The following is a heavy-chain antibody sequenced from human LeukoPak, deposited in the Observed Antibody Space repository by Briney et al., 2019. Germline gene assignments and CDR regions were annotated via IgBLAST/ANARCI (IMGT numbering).Heavy chain of an antibody. D-gene: IGHD2-2*01. Sequence: SETLSLTCTVSGGSISSYYWSWIRQPAGKGLEWIGRIYSSGSTNYNPSLKSRVTISVDTSKNQFSLKLSSVTAADTAVYYCARDGSTSDVALDVWGQGTTVTVSS. V-gene: IGHV4-4*07. CDR1: GGSISSYY. J-gene: IGHJ6*02. CDR3: ARDGSTSDVALDV. CDR2: IYSSGST.